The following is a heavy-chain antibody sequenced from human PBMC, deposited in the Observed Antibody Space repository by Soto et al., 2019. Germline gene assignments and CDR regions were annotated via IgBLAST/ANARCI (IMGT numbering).Heavy chain of an antibody. Sequence: EVQLLETGGGLIQPGGSLRLSCAASGFTVSVNYMSWVRQAPGKGLEWVSVVDTGGSTYYADSVKGRFTISRDNSKNTLYLQMNSLRVGDTAVYYCARDQFYGSASSNYIYQYDYGKDVWGQGTTVTVSS. J-gene: IGHJ6*02. D-gene: IGHD3-10*01. CDR2: VDTGGST. CDR1: GFTVSVNY. V-gene: IGHV3-53*02. CDR3: ARDQFYGSASSNYIYQYDYGKDV.